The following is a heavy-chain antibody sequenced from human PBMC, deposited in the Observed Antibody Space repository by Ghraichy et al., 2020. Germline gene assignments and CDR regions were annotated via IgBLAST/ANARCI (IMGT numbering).Heavy chain of an antibody. CDR1: GFTLSNYW. V-gene: IGHV3-74*01. CDR2: IKSDGSST. D-gene: IGHD2-15*01. J-gene: IGHJ4*02. Sequence: GGSLRLSCAASGFTLSNYWMHWVRQVPGKGLVWVSRIKSDGSSTIYADSVKGRFTISRDNAKNTLYLQMNSLRAEDTAVYYCAREYCRGGRCYFGTGGSHFDYWGQGTLVTVSS. CDR3: AREYCRGGRCYFGTGGSHFDY.